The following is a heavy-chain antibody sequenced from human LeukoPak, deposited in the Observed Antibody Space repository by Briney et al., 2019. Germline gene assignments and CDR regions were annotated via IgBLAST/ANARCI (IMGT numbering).Heavy chain of an antibody. V-gene: IGHV3-64*01. CDR1: GFTFSSYA. Sequence: GGSLRLSCAASGFTFSSYAMHWVRQAPGKGLEYVSAISSNGGSTYYANSVKGRVTISRDNSKNTLYLQMGSLRAEDMAVYYCARDYYGSGSHPDYWGQGTLVTVSS. CDR2: ISSNGGST. CDR3: ARDYYGSGSHPDY. J-gene: IGHJ4*02. D-gene: IGHD3-10*01.